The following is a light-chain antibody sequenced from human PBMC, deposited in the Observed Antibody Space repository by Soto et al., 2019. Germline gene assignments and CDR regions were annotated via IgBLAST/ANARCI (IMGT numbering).Light chain of an antibody. Sequence: DIQMPPSPSSLSASVGDRVTITCRASQSIRSYLNWYQQKPGKAPKLLIYAASSLQSGVPSRFSGSGSGTDFTLTISSLQPEDFATYDCQQSYSTPRTFGQGTKVEIK. V-gene: IGKV1-39*01. J-gene: IGKJ1*01. CDR1: QSIRSY. CDR2: AAS. CDR3: QQSYSTPRT.